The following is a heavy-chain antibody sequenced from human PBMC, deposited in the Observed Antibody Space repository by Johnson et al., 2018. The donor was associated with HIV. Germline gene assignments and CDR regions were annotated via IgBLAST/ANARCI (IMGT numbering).Heavy chain of an antibody. CDR3: ARLRGSSAKGFDI. Sequence: QVQLVESGGGVVQPGRSLRLSCAASGFTFSDYYMTWIRQAPGKGLEWVSYISSSGSTMYYADSVKGRFTISRENAKNSVYLQMNSLRAEDTAVYYCARLRGSSAKGFDIWGQGTMVIVSS. CDR2: ISSSGSTM. J-gene: IGHJ3*02. D-gene: IGHD6-6*01. V-gene: IGHV3-11*04. CDR1: GFTFSDYY.